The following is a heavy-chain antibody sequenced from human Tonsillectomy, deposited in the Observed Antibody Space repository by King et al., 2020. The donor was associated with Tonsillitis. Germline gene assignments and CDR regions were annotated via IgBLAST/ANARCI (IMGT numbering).Heavy chain of an antibody. CDR1: GYTFSGCY. CDR3: ARDTIVDGETMSSFDL. Sequence: QLVQSGTEVKRPGASVKVSCQASGYTFSGCYIHWVRQAPGQGLEWMGWINPHNGLTKYAQRFQDRVSMTRDTSADTANMELTRLGSDGTAVYYCARDTIVDGETMSSFDLGGQGTLVTVS. V-gene: IGHV1-2*02. D-gene: IGHD3-22*01. CDR2: INPHNGLT. J-gene: IGHJ5*02.